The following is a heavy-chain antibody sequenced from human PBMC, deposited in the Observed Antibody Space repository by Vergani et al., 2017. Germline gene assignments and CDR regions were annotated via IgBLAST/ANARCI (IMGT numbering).Heavy chain of an antibody. V-gene: IGHV3-9*01. D-gene: IGHD5-12*01. Sequence: VQLVESGGGLAQPGGSLRLSCEASGITFWKFGMHWVRQGPGKGLEWVSGISWNSGAVDYADSVRGRFTISRDNAKNSLFLEMKSLRFEDTAVYFCTKGSVYYHDSAGHGYDPYTGFDLWGQGTLVTVSS. CDR2: ISWNSGAV. J-gene: IGHJ3*01. CDR1: GITFWKFG. CDR3: TKGSVYYHDSAGHGYDPYTGFDL.